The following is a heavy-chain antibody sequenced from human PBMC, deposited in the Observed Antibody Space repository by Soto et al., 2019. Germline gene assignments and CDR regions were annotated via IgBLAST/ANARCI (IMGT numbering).Heavy chain of an antibody. CDR3: ARHSSSSSWYLGEQFDY. CDR2: IDPSDSYT. V-gene: IGHV5-10-1*01. Sequence: GESLKISCKGSGYSFTSYWISWVRQMPGKGLEWMGRIDPSDSYTNYSPSFQGHVTISADKSISTAYLQWSSLKASDTAMYYCARHSSSSSWYLGEQFDYWGQGTLVTVSS. CDR1: GYSFTSYW. D-gene: IGHD6-13*01. J-gene: IGHJ4*02.